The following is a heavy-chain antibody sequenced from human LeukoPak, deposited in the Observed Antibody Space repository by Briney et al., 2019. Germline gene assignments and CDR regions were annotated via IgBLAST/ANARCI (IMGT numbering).Heavy chain of an antibody. CDR2: IYYTGSA. CDR3: ARVAGSGYDNRGYFDS. D-gene: IGHD5-12*01. V-gene: IGHV4-59*01. CDR1: GGSISTYY. Sequence: SETLSLTCTVSGGSISTYYWSWIRQPPGKGLQFIAYIYYTGSASLSPSLQNGTPISVDTSKNQFALRLTSVTAADSGVYYCARVAGSGYDNRGYFDSWGQAIMATVSS. J-gene: IGHJ4*02.